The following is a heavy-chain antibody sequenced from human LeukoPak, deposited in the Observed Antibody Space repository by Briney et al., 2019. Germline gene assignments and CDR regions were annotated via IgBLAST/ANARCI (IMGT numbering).Heavy chain of an antibody. V-gene: IGHV1-8*02. Sequence: ASVKVSCKASGYTFTGYYMHWVRQAPGQGLEWMGWMNPNSGNTGYAQKFQGRVTMTRNTSISTAYMELSSLRSEDTAVYYCARGGNYYYGMDVWGQGTTVTVSS. CDR3: ARGGNYYYGMDV. CDR1: GYTFTGYY. J-gene: IGHJ6*02. D-gene: IGHD1-14*01. CDR2: MNPNSGNT.